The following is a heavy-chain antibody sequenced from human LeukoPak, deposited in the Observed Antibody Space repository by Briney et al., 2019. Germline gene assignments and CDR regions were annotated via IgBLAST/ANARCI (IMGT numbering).Heavy chain of an antibody. CDR1: GFTFDDYA. Sequence: GGSLRLSCAASGFTFDDYAMHWVRQAPGKGLEWVSGISWNSGSIVYADSVKGRFTISRDKSKNTLYLQMNSLRAEDTAVYYCAKNSSGYYLDYWGQGTLVTVSS. V-gene: IGHV3-9*01. J-gene: IGHJ4*02. CDR3: AKNSSGYYLDY. D-gene: IGHD3-22*01. CDR2: ISWNSGSI.